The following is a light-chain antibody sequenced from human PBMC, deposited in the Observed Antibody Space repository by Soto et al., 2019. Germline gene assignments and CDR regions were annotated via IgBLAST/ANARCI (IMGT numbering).Light chain of an antibody. Sequence: QPVLTQPPSVSGAPGQRVIISCTGSSSNIGAGYDVHWYQQLPGTAPKLLIYANSNRPSGVPDRFSGSKSFSSGSLAITGLQAEDEADYYCQSYDSSLSGSVFGGGTQLTVL. V-gene: IGLV1-40*01. J-gene: IGLJ2*01. CDR2: ANS. CDR1: SSNIGAGYD. CDR3: QSYDSSLSGSV.